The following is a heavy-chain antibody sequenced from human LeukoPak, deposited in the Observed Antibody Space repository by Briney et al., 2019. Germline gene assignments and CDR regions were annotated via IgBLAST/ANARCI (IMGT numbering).Heavy chain of an antibody. CDR2: ISAYNGNT. V-gene: IGHV1-18*01. Sequence: ASVTVSCTASGYTFTSYGISWVRQAPGQGLEWMGWISAYNGNTNYAQKLQGRVTMTTDTSTSTAYMELRSLRSDDTAVYYRARVRHDYVWGSYRYHPLDYWGQGTLVTVSS. CDR3: ARVRHDYVWGSYRYHPLDY. D-gene: IGHD3-16*02. CDR1: GYTFTSYG. J-gene: IGHJ4*02.